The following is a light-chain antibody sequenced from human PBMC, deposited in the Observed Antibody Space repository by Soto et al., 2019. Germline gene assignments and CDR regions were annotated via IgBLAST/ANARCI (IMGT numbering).Light chain of an antibody. CDR3: QQTYSTLQG. Sequence: DIQMTQSPSSLSASVGDRVTITCRASQSISSYLNWYQQKPGKAPKLLIYAASSLQSGVPSRFSGSGSRTDFTLPISSLQPEDFATYYCQQTYSTLQGFGQGTKLEIK. CDR2: AAS. J-gene: IGKJ2*03. CDR1: QSISSY. V-gene: IGKV1-39*01.